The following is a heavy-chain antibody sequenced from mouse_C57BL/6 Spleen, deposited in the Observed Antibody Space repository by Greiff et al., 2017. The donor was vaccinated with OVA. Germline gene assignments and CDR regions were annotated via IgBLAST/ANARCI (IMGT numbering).Heavy chain of an antibody. CDR1: GFNIKDYY. CDR3: ASYSNYDPYAMDY. J-gene: IGHJ4*01. Sequence: EVKLMESGAELVKPGASVKLSCTASGFNIKDYYMHWVKQRPEQGLEWIGRIDPEDGETKYAPKFQGKATITADTSSNTAYLQLSSLTSEDTAVYEGASYSNYDPYAMDYWGQGTSVTVSS. V-gene: IGHV14-2*01. CDR2: IDPEDGET. D-gene: IGHD2-5*01.